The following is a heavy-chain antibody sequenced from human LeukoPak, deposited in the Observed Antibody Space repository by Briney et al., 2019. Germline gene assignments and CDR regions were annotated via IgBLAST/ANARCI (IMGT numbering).Heavy chain of an antibody. CDR1: GYTFTDYY. J-gene: IGHJ6*03. D-gene: IGHD4-11*01. CDR2: INPNSGGT. CDR3: ARDTAAYSNYVWLHYYYYYYMDV. V-gene: IGHV1-2*02. Sequence: ASVKVSCKASGYTFTDYYMHWVRQAPGQGLEWMGWINPNSGGTNYAQKFQGRVSMTRDMSTSTVYMELSSLRSEDTAVYYCARDTAAYSNYVWLHYYYYYYMDVWGKGTTVTVSS.